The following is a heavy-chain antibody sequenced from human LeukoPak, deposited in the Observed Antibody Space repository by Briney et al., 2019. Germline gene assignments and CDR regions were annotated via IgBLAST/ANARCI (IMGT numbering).Heavy chain of an antibody. CDR1: GFTFSSYS. CDR2: ISDSGDST. Sequence: GGSLRLSCAASGFTFSSYSMNWVRQAPGKGLEWIAHISDSGDSTYYTDSVKGRFLISRDNARDSIYLQMSNLRGEDTAVYHCARSAQFFGSGSFDYWGQGMLVIVSS. CDR3: ARSAQFFGSGSFDY. D-gene: IGHD3-10*01. V-gene: IGHV3-48*04. J-gene: IGHJ4*02.